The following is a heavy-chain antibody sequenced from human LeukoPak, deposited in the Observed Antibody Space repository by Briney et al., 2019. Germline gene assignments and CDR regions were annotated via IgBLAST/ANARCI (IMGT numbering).Heavy chain of an antibody. CDR2: IIPILGIA. J-gene: IGHJ6*02. D-gene: IGHD3-10*01. V-gene: IGHV1-69*04. Sequence: SEKVSCKASGGTFSSYAISWVRQAPGQGLEWMGRIIPILGIANYAQKFQGRVTITADKSTSTAYMELNSLRSEDTAVYYCARDHYYGSGKYYYYYYGMDVWGQGTTVTVSS. CDR1: GGTFSSYA. CDR3: ARDHYYGSGKYYYYYYGMDV.